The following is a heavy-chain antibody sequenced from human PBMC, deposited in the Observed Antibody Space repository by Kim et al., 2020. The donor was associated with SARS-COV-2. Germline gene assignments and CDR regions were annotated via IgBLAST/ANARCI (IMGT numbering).Heavy chain of an antibody. CDR1: YGSITSSFYY. Sequence: SETLSFSCTVSYGSITSSFYYWGWIRQPPGKGLEWIGILSYSGVTYSNPSLKSRLTMSVDTSQNQFSLRPSLVTAANPAVYYCFSDVAYCSGCGCNW. D-gene: IGHD2-15*01. CDR2: LSYSGVT. V-gene: IGHV4-39*01. J-gene: IGHJ5*01. CDR3: FSDVAYCSGCGCNW.